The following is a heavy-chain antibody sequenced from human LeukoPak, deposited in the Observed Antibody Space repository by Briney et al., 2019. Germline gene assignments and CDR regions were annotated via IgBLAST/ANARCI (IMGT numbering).Heavy chain of an antibody. Sequence: PGGSLRLSCAASGFTFSTYIMNWVRQAPGKGLEWVSSISSSSSYIYYADSVKGRFTISRDNAKNSLYLQMNSLRAEDTAVYYCAGTGIVVVTAIDYWGQGTLVTVSS. CDR1: GFTFSTYI. J-gene: IGHJ4*02. CDR2: ISSSSSYI. CDR3: AGTGIVVVTAIDY. V-gene: IGHV3-21*01. D-gene: IGHD2-21*02.